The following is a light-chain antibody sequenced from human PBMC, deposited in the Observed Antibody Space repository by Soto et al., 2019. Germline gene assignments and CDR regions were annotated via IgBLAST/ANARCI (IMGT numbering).Light chain of an antibody. CDR2: AAS. J-gene: IGKJ1*01. CDR1: QSISTY. V-gene: IGKV1-39*01. CDR3: QQSYSTPPT. Sequence: DIQMTQSPPSLSASVGDRVTITCRASQSISTYLNRYQQTPGKAPKLLIYAASSLQSGVPSRFSGSGSGTDFTLTISSLHPEDSATYYCQQSYSTPPTFGQGTKVDIK.